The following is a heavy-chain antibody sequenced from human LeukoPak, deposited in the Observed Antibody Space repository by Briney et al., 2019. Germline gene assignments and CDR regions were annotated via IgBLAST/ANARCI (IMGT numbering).Heavy chain of an antibody. V-gene: IGHV3-30*02. CDR1: GFTFGSSG. J-gene: IGHJ4*02. D-gene: IGHD2-8*01. CDR2: IRHDGTNK. CDR3: ARDNGLTSMDH. Sequence: GGSLRLSCAASGFTFGSSGMHWVRQAPGKGLEWVALIRHDGTNKFYADSVKGRFTGSRDNSKNTLYLQMNSLRVEDTAVYYCARDNGLTSMDHWDQGTLVTVSS.